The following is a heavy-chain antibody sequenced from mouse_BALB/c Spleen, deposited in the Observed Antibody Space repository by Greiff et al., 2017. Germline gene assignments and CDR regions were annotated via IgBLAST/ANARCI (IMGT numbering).Heavy chain of an antibody. CDR1: GFTFSSYA. D-gene: IGHD2-3*01. CDR3: AIYDGYLYDAMDY. CDR2: ISSGGST. J-gene: IGHJ4*01. V-gene: IGHV5-6-5*01. Sequence: DVKLVESGGGLVKPGGSLKLSCAASGFTFSSYAMSWVRQTPEKRLEWVASISSGGSTYYPDSVKGRFTISRDNARNILYLQMSSLRSEDTAMYYCAIYDGYLYDAMDYWGQGTSVTVSS.